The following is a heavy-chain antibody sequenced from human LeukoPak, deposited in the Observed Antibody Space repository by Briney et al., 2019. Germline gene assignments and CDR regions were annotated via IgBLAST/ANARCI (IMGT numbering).Heavy chain of an antibody. CDR2: INWNGGST. CDR3: ARVVSMVRGVIITSWFDP. V-gene: IGHV3-20*04. Sequence: GGSLRLSCAASGFTSDDYGMSWDRQAPGKGLEWVSGINWNGGSTGYADSVKGRFTISRDNAKNSLYLQMNSLRAEDTALYYCARVVSMVRGVIITSWFDPWGQGTLVTVSS. J-gene: IGHJ5*02. CDR1: GFTSDDYG. D-gene: IGHD3-10*01.